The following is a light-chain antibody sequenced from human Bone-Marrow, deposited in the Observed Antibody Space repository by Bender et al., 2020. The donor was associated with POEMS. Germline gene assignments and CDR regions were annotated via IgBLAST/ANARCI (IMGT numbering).Light chain of an antibody. J-gene: IGLJ3*02. V-gene: IGLV2-14*03. CDR3: SSYTVSNTWV. CDR1: SSDVGGYKF. CDR2: DVS. Sequence: QSALTQPPSASGSRGQSVTISCTGTSSDVGGYKFVSWYQQHPGKAPKLMIYDVSNRPSGMSTRFSGSKSGNTASLTISGLQADDEADYYCSSYTVSNTWVFGGGTKLTVL.